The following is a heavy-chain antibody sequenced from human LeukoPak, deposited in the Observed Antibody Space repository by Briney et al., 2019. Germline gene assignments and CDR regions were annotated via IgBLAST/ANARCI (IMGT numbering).Heavy chain of an antibody. CDR2: ISSSGNTI. Sequence: PGGSLRLSCAASGFTLSDYYMSWIRQAPGKGLEWVSYISSSGNTISYVDSVKGRFSISRDNAKNSLYLQMNSLRAEDTAVYYCTKTRQLGYCSSSSCYEPFDSWGQGTLVTVSS. D-gene: IGHD2-2*01. V-gene: IGHV3-11*01. CDR1: GFTLSDYY. J-gene: IGHJ4*02. CDR3: TKTRQLGYCSSSSCYEPFDS.